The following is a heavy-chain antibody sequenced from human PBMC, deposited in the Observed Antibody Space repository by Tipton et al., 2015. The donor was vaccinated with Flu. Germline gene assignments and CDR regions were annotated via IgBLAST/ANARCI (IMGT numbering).Heavy chain of an antibody. CDR3: ARVERGYKYGYSAY. V-gene: IGHV1-46*04. CDR1: GYTFSSYY. CDR2: INPHEGTT. D-gene: IGHD5-18*01. J-gene: IGHJ4*02. Sequence: QLVQSGPGVKKPGASVKVSCKASGYTFSSYYMHWVRQAPGQGLEWMGTINPHEGTTSYAQKLQGRVIMSRDTSTSTVYMELSSLRSEDTAVYYCARVERGYKYGYSAYWGQGTLVTVSS.